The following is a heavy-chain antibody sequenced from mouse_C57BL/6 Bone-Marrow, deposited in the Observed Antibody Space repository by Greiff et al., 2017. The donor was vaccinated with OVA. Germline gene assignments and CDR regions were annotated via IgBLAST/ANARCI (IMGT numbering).Heavy chain of an antibody. J-gene: IGHJ3*01. CDR1: GYTFTNYY. CDR3: ARGGGNYGWFAY. V-gene: IGHV1-76*01. CDR2: IYPGSGNT. Sequence: VQLQQSGAELVRPGASVKLSCKASGYTFTNYYINWVKQRPGQGLEWIARIYPGSGNTYYNEKFKGKATLTAEKSSSTAYMQLSSLTSEDSAVYFCARGGGNYGWFAYWGQGALVTVSA. D-gene: IGHD2-1*01.